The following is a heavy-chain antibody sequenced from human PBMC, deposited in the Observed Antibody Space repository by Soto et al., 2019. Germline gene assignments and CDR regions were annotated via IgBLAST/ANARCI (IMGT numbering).Heavy chain of an antibody. CDR2: IYYSGST. CDR1: GGSISSGGYY. CDR3: ARGDDSSSWSWFDP. J-gene: IGHJ5*02. Sequence: PSETLSLTCTVSGGSISSGGYYWSWIRQHPGKGLEWIGYIYYSGSTYYNPSLKSRVTISVDTSKNQFYLKLSSVTAADTAVYYCARGDDSSSWSWFDPWGQGTLITVSS. D-gene: IGHD6-13*01. V-gene: IGHV4-31*03.